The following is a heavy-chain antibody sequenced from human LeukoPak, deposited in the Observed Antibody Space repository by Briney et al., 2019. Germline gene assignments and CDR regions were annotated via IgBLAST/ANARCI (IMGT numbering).Heavy chain of an antibody. CDR2: IIPIFGTA. CDR1: GGTFSSYA. J-gene: IGHJ3*02. Sequence: SVKVSCKASGGTFSSYAISWVRQAPGQGLEWMGGIIPIFGTANYAQKFQGRVTITADKSTSTAYMELSSLRSEDTAVYYCARESYYDSSGYSHDAFDIWGQGTMVTASS. V-gene: IGHV1-69*06. CDR3: ARESYYDSSGYSHDAFDI. D-gene: IGHD3-22*01.